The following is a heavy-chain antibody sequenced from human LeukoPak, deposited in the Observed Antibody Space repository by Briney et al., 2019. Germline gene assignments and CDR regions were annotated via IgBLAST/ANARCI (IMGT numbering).Heavy chain of an antibody. CDR2: INWNGGSI. V-gene: IGHV3-20*04. J-gene: IGHJ4*02. D-gene: IGHD2-15*01. CDR1: GFTFDEYG. Sequence: SGGSRRLACAASGFTFDEYGMSWGRQAPGKGREWVAGINWNGGSIGYADSVKGRFTISRDNAKTSLYLQMNSLRAEDTALYYCARDGWALGYCSGGSCYIFDYWGQGTLVTVSS. CDR3: ARDGWALGYCSGGSCYIFDY.